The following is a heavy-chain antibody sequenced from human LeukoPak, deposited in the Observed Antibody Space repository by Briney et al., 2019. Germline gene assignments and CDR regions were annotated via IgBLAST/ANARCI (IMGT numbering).Heavy chain of an antibody. CDR3: AKRPAYDSSGSVRDY. D-gene: IGHD3-22*01. J-gene: IGHJ4*02. V-gene: IGHV3-23*01. Sequence: GGSLRLSCAASGFTFSSYAMSWVRQAPGKGLEWVSAISGSGGSTYYADSVKGRFTISRDNSGNTLYLQMNSLRAEDTAVYYCAKRPAYDSSGSVRDYWGQGTLVTVSS. CDR1: GFTFSSYA. CDR2: ISGSGGST.